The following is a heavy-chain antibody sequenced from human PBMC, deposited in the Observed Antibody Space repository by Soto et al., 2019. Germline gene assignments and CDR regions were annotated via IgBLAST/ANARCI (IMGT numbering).Heavy chain of an antibody. V-gene: IGHV4-59*08. CDR1: GGSISSYY. D-gene: IGHD1-26*01. CDR2: IYYSGST. Sequence: SETLSLTCTVSGGSISSYYWSWIRQPPGKGLEWIGYIYYSGSTNYNPSLKSRVTISVDTSKNQFSLKLSSVTAADTAVYYCARAPDSGYSDYWGQGTLVTVSS. J-gene: IGHJ4*02. CDR3: ARAPDSGYSDY.